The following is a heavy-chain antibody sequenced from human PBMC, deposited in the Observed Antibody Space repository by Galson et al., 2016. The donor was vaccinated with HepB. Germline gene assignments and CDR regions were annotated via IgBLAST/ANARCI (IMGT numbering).Heavy chain of an antibody. J-gene: IGHJ3*02. CDR1: GGSISGHY. V-gene: IGHV4-59*11. CDR3: ARVGIADWGAFDI. Sequence: ETLSLTCTVSGGSISGHYWSWIRQPPGKGLDYIGYSYYSGSTNYKSSLESRVTISIDMSKNQFSLKMSSATAADTAVYYCARVGIADWGAFDIWGQGTLVTVSS. D-gene: IGHD6-13*01. CDR2: SYYSGST.